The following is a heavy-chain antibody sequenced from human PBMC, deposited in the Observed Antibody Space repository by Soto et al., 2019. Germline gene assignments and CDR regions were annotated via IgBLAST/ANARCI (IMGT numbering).Heavy chain of an antibody. CDR1: GVTVSNNY. CDR3: ARNVPVTTLGY. CDR2: IYGTGNT. D-gene: IGHD4-17*01. J-gene: IGHJ4*02. V-gene: IGHV3-66*01. Sequence: EVKLVESGGGLVQPGGSLRLSCAASGVTVSNNYMTWVRQAPGKGLELVSSIYGTGNTFYADSVKGRFTISRDNSKNTLYLQMNSLRVEDTAVYYCARNVPVTTLGYWGQGTLVTVSS.